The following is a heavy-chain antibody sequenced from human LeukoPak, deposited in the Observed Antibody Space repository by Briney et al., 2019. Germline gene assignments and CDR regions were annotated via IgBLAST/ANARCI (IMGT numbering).Heavy chain of an antibody. CDR1: GGSFSGYY. V-gene: IGHV4-34*01. CDR3: ARAGGFFSPFGY. CDR2: INHSGST. J-gene: IGHJ4*02. Sequence: SETLSLTCAVYGGSFSGYYWSWIRQPPGKGLEWIGEINHSGSTNYDPSLKSRVTISVDTSKNQFSLKLSSVTAADTAVYYCARAGGFFSPFGYWGQGTLVTVSS. D-gene: IGHD3-16*01.